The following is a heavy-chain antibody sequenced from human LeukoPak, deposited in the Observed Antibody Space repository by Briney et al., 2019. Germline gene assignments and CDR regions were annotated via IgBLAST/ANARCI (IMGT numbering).Heavy chain of an antibody. CDR1: GFTFGDYA. CDR3: TREGNDYGGNGDFDY. V-gene: IGHV3-49*04. J-gene: IGHJ4*02. D-gene: IGHD4-23*01. CDR2: IRSKAYGGTT. Sequence: GRSLRLSCTASGFTFGDYAMSWVRQAPGKGLEWVGFIRSKAYGGTTEYAASVKGRFTISRDDSKSIAYLQMNGLKTEDTAVYYCTREGNDYGGNGDFDYWGQGTLVTVSS.